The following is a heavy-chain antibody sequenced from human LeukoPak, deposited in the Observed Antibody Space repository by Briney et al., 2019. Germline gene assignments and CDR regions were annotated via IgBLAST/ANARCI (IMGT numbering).Heavy chain of an antibody. CDR1: GFTFRSYS. CDR2: ISRGSDYI. V-gene: IGHV3-21*04. D-gene: IGHD6-13*01. CDR3: ARSDGIATAGPFDY. Sequence: KPGGSLRLSCAASGFTFRSYSMTWVRQAPGKGLEWVSCISRGSDYIYYADSVKGRFTISRDNAKNSLYLQMNTLRAEDTAVYYCARSDGIATAGPFDYWGQGTLVTVS. J-gene: IGHJ4*02.